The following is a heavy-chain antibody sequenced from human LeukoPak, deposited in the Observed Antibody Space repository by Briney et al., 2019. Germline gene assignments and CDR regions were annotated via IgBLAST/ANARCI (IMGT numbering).Heavy chain of an antibody. CDR3: AGYSSSWLPEAYFYY. Sequence: SETLSLTCAVYGGSFSGYYWSWIRQPPGKGLEWIGEINHSGSTNYNPSLKSRVTISVDTPKNQFSLKLSSVTAADTAVYYCAGYSSSWLPEAYFYYWGQGTLVTVFS. CDR1: GGSFSGYY. J-gene: IGHJ4*02. D-gene: IGHD6-13*01. V-gene: IGHV4-34*01. CDR2: INHSGST.